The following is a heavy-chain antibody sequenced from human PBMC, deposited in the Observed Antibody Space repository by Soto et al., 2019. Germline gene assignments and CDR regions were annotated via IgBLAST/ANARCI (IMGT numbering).Heavy chain of an antibody. CDR2: IYSGGST. CDR1: GFTVSSNY. D-gene: IGHD3-16*01. V-gene: IGHV3-66*01. CDR3: TTLDDDYIWGSKVST. J-gene: IGHJ5*02. Sequence: GGSLRLSCAASGFTVSSNYMSWVRQAPGKGLEWVSVIYSGGSTYYADSVKGRFTISRDNSKNTLYLQMNSLRAEDTAVYYCTTLDDDYIWGSKVSTWGQGTLVTVSS.